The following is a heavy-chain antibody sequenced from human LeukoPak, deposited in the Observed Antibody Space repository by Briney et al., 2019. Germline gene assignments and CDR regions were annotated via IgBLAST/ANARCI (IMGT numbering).Heavy chain of an antibody. J-gene: IGHJ4*02. Sequence: GRSLRLSCAASGFTFSSYGMHWVRQAPGKGLEWVANIKQDGSEKYYVDSVKGRFTISRDNAKNSLYLQMNSLRAEDTAVYYCARVQYYYDSSADYWGQGTLVTVSS. CDR2: IKQDGSEK. D-gene: IGHD3-22*01. CDR1: GFTFSSYG. CDR3: ARVQYYYDSSADY. V-gene: IGHV3-7*01.